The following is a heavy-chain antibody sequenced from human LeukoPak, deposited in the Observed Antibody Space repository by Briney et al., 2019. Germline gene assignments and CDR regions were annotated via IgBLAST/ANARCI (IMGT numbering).Heavy chain of an antibody. CDR2: INPSGGST. CDR3: ARPTATNSFDN. V-gene: IGHV1-46*01. Sequence: ASVKVSCKASGYTFTSYYMHWVRQAPGQGLEWMGIINPSGGSTYYAQKFQSRVTVTRDVSTSTVYMELSSLRSEDTAVYYCARPTATNSFDNWGQGTPVTVSS. CDR1: GYTFTSYY. J-gene: IGHJ4*02. D-gene: IGHD1-26*01.